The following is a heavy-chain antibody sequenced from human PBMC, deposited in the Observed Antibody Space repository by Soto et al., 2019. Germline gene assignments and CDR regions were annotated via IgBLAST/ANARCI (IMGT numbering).Heavy chain of an antibody. CDR3: ATDRALLRFLEWLFDDAVDI. CDR2: ISYDGSTK. Sequence: QVQLVESGGGVVQPGRSLRLSCAASGFTFSSYGMHWVRQAPGKGLEWVAVISYDGSTKYYADSVKGRFTISRDNSKNTLYLHMKSLRAEDTAVYYCATDRALLRFLEWLFDDAVDIWGPGTMVTVSS. CDR1: GFTFSSYG. V-gene: IGHV3-30*03. D-gene: IGHD3-3*01. J-gene: IGHJ3*02.